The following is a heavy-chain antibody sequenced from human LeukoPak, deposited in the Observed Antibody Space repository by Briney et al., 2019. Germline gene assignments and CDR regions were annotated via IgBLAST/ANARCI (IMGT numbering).Heavy chain of an antibody. V-gene: IGHV3-30*02. CDR3: AKDQAFSGSPYYMDV. CDR2: IRYDGSNK. J-gene: IGHJ6*03. CDR1: GFTFSSYS. D-gene: IGHD3-10*01. Sequence: PGGSLRLSCAASGFTFSSYSMNWVRQAPGKGLEWVAFIRYDGSNKYYADSVKGRFTISRDNSKNTLYLQMNSLRAEDTAVYYCAKDQAFSGSPYYMDVWGKGTTVTISS.